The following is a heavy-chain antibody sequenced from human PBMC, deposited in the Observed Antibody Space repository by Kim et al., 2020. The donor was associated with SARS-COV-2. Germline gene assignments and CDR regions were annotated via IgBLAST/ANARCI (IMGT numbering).Heavy chain of an antibody. CDR2: STI. D-gene: IGHD5-12*01. V-gene: IGHV3-11*04. J-gene: IGHJ5*02. Sequence: STIYYADSVKGRFTISRDNAKNSLYLQMNSLRAEDTAVYYCARDHVEFDPWGQGTLVTVSS. CDR3: ARDHVEFDP.